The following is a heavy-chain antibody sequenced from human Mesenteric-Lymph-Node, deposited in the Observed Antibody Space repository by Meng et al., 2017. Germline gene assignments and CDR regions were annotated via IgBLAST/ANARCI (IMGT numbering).Heavy chain of an antibody. J-gene: IGHJ4*02. CDR1: GITFSDYW. CDR2: IKQDGSET. CDR3: AKANPMGCSGANCRGGDY. D-gene: IGHD4/OR15-4a*01. V-gene: IGHV3-7*01. Sequence: QLVESGGGLVQPGGSLRLSCAASGITFSDYWMIWVRQAPGEGLEWVAIIKQDGSETHYVDSVKGRFTISRDNAKNSLHLQMNSLRAEDTAVYYCAKANPMGCSGANCRGGDYWGQGTLVTVSS.